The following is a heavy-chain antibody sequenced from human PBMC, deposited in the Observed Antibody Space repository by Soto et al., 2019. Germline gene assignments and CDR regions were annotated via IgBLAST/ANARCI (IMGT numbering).Heavy chain of an antibody. CDR1: GGSISSYY. CDR2: IYYSGST. D-gene: IGHD4-17*01. Sequence: SETLSLTCTVSGGSISSYYWSWIRQPPGKGLEWIGYIYYSGSTNCNPSHKSRVTISVDTSKNQFSLKLSSVTAADTAVYYCARVGYGDYVGYYYYGMDVWGQGTTVTVSS. J-gene: IGHJ6*02. CDR3: ARVGYGDYVGYYYYGMDV. V-gene: IGHV4-59*01.